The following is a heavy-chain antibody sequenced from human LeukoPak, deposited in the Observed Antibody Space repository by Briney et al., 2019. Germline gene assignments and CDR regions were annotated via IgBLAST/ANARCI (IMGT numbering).Heavy chain of an antibody. CDR3: ARDWNYFSC. J-gene: IGHJ4*02. D-gene: IGHD1-1*01. Sequence: GGSLRLSCAASGFTFSSYSMNWVRQAPGKGLEWVSSISSGSGSIYYADPVKGRFTISRDNAKNSLYLQMNSLRVEDTAVYYCARDWNYFSCWGQGTLVTVSS. CDR2: ISSGSGSI. CDR1: GFTFSSYS. V-gene: IGHV3-21*01.